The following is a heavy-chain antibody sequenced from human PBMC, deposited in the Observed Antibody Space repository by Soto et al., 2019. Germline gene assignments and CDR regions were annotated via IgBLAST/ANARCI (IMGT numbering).Heavy chain of an antibody. J-gene: IGHJ4*02. CDR2: IIPILGIA. Sequence: ASVKVSCKASGGTFSSYAISWVRQAPGQGLEWMGGIIPILGIANYAQKFQGRVTITADKSTSTAYMELSSLRSEDTAVYYCAREFWLEGDSSGYYYFDYWGQGTLVTVSS. CDR1: GGTFSSYA. CDR3: AREFWLEGDSSGYYYFDY. D-gene: IGHD3-22*01. V-gene: IGHV1-69*10.